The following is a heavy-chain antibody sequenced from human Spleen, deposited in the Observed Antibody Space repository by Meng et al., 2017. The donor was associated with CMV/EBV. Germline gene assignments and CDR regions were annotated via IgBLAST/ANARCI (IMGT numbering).Heavy chain of an antibody. V-gene: IGHV4-31*03. CDR1: GGSISSGGYY. CDR3: VRNLIVPNVADAYDL. Sequence: SETLSLTCTVSGGSISSGGYYWSWIRQHPGKGLEWIGYIYYSGSTYYNPSLKSRVTISVDTSKNQFSLKLSSVTAADTAVYYCVRNLIVPNVADAYDLWGQGTMVTVSS. D-gene: IGHD1-26*01. J-gene: IGHJ3*01. CDR2: IYYSGST.